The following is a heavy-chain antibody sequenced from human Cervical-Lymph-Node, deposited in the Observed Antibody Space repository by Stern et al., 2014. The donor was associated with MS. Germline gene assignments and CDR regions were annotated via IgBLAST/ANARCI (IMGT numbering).Heavy chain of an antibody. CDR3: AKEGYSGGTCYGLDS. CDR2: TSYDGSDE. D-gene: IGHD2-15*01. V-gene: IGHV3-30*18. Sequence: VQLLESGGGVVQPGRSLRLSCEASGFTFSHYGMHWVRQAPGKGLEWVAVTSYDGSDEYYVDSVKGRFTSSRDNSKNTLYLQMNSLRAEDTAVYYCAKEGYSGGTCYGLDSWGQGALVTVSS. J-gene: IGHJ4*02. CDR1: GFTFSHYG.